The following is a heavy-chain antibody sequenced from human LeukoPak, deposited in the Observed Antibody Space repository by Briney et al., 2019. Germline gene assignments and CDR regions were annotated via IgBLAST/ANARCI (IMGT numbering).Heavy chain of an antibody. CDR1: GYTFTSYY. J-gene: IGHJ4*02. CDR3: ATLSGYGPGGDY. V-gene: IGHV1-46*01. CDR2: INPSGGST. D-gene: IGHD5-12*01. Sequence: ASVTVSCKASGYTFTSYYMHWVRQAPGQGLEWMGIINPSGGSTSYAQKFQGRVTMTRDTSTSTVYMELSSLRSEDTAVYYCATLSGYGPGGDYWGQGTLVTVSS.